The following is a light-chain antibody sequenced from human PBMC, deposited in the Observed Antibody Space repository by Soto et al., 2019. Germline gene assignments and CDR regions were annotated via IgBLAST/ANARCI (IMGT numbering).Light chain of an antibody. CDR3: QSYDSSLSGWV. CDR1: SSNIGAGYN. J-gene: IGLJ3*02. V-gene: IGLV1-40*01. Sequence: QSVLTQPPSVSGAPGQRVTISCTGSSSNIGAGYNVHWYQQLPGTAPKLLIYGNSNRPSGVPDRLSGSKSGTSASLAITRLQAEDEADYYCQSYDSSLSGWVFGGGTQLTVL. CDR2: GNS.